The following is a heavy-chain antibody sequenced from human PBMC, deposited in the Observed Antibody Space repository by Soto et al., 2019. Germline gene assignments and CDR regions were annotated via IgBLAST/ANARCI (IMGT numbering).Heavy chain of an antibody. CDR2: ITPNSGNT. CDR1: GYSFTAQF. Sequence: ASVKVSCKASGYSFTAQFIHWVRQAPGQGLEWMGWITPNSGNTHFAQKFQGRVSLTRDTSVSTVYMELSSLTSDDTAVYYCVGRGYTYGFDYWGQGTLVTVSS. CDR3: VGRGYTYGFDY. J-gene: IGHJ4*02. D-gene: IGHD5-18*01. V-gene: IGHV1-2*02.